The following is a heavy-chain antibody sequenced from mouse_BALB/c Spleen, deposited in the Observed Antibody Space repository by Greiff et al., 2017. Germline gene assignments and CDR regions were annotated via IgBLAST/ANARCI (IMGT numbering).Heavy chain of an antibody. Sequence: EVKLVESGGGLVQPGGSRKLSCAASGFTFSSFGMHWVRQAPEKGLEWVAYISSGSSTIYYADTVKGRFTISRDNPKNTLFLQMTSLRSEDTAMYYCARTLQLGLFAYWGQGTLVTVSA. D-gene: IGHD4-1*02. V-gene: IGHV5-17*02. J-gene: IGHJ3*01. CDR2: ISSGSSTI. CDR1: GFTFSSFG. CDR3: ARTLQLGLFAY.